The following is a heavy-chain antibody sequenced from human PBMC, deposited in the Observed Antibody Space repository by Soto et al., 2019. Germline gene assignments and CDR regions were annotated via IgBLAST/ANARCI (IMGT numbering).Heavy chain of an antibody. J-gene: IGHJ6*02. CDR2: IIRIFGTA. Sequence: VASVNVRWKASRGTFSSHSISWVRQAPGQGLEWMGGIIRIFGTANYAQKFQGRVTITADESTSTAYMELSSLRSEDTAVYYCAREVYCSSTSCYAAHYYYGMDVWGQGTTVTVSS. CDR1: RGTFSSHS. V-gene: IGHV1-69*13. D-gene: IGHD2-2*01. CDR3: AREVYCSSTSCYAAHYYYGMDV.